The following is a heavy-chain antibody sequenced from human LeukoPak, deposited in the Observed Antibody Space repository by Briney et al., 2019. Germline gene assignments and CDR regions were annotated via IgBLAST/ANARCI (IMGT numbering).Heavy chain of an antibody. CDR2: ISSSSSTI. V-gene: IGHV3-48*04. J-gene: IGHJ6*02. D-gene: IGHD6-19*01. CDR3: AREGIAVAGTRYYYGMDV. CDR1: GFTFSSYS. Sequence: GGSLRLSCAASGFTFSSYSMNWVRQAPGKGLEWVSYISSSSSTIYYADSVKGRFTISRDNAKNSLYLQMNSLRAEDTAVYYCAREGIAVAGTRYYYGMDVWGQGTTVTVSS.